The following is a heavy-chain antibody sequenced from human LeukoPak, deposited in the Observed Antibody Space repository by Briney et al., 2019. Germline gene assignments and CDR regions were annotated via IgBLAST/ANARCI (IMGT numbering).Heavy chain of an antibody. V-gene: IGHV3-21*01. Sequence: GSLRLSCVASGFTFSDYSMNWVRQAPGKGLEWVSSISRSSSYIYYADSVKGRFTISRDTAENSLYLQMHGLGAEDTAVYYCARDSCSSTSCYAGSRTPVDYWGQGILVTVSS. CDR3: ARDSCSSTSCYAGSRTPVDY. D-gene: IGHD2-2*01. CDR1: GFTFSDYS. CDR2: ISRSSSYI. J-gene: IGHJ4*02.